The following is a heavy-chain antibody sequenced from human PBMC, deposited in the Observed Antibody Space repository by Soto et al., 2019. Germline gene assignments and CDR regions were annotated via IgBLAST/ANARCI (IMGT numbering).Heavy chain of an antibody. V-gene: IGHV3-7*01. J-gene: IGHJ3*01. CDR3: ATDLNWSGT. CDR1: GFTFSSYW. Sequence: RLSCAASGFTFSSYWMTWVRQAPGKGLEFLATIKPDGSDTYYVDSVKGRFTISRDNAKNSLSLQMNSLRAEDTALYYCATDLNWSGTWGQGTMVTVSS. CDR2: IKPDGSDT. D-gene: IGHD3-3*01.